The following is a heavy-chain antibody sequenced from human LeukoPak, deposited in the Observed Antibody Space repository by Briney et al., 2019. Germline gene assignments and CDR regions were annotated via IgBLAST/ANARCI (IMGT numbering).Heavy chain of an antibody. J-gene: IGHJ4*02. CDR1: GYTFTGYY. D-gene: IGHD6-13*01. CDR3: ARVRGTIGYSSSWYPY. Sequence: ASVKVSCKASGYTFTGYYMHWVRQAPGQGPAWMGWINPNSGGTNYAQKFQGRVTMTRDTSISTAYMELSRLRSDDTAVYYCARVRGTIGYSSSWYPYWGQGTLVTVSS. CDR2: INPNSGGT. V-gene: IGHV1-2*02.